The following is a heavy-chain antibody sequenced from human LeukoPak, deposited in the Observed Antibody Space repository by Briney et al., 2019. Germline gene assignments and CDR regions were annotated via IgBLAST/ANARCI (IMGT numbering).Heavy chain of an antibody. CDR1: GYTFTGYY. D-gene: IGHD3-10*01. CDR2: INPDSGGT. J-gene: IGHJ4*02. Sequence: GASVKVSCKASGYTFTGYYIHWVRQAPGEGLEWMGWINPDSGGTNYAQKFQGRVTMTRDTSISTGYMELSRLRSDDTAVYYCARGGSGKFDYWGQGTLVTASS. V-gene: IGHV1-2*02. CDR3: ARGGSGKFDY.